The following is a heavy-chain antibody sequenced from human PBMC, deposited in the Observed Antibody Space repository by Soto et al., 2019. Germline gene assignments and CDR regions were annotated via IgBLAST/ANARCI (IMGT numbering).Heavy chain of an antibody. Sequence: TETLSLTCTVSGGSISSYYWSWIRQPPGKGLEWIGYIYYSGSTNYNPSLKSRVTISVDTSKNQFSLKLSSVTAADTAVYYCARDSYYYDSSGYYWGWFDPWGQGTLVTVSS. CDR1: GGSISSYY. CDR2: IYYSGST. V-gene: IGHV4-59*01. CDR3: ARDSYYYDSSGYYWGWFDP. J-gene: IGHJ5*02. D-gene: IGHD3-22*01.